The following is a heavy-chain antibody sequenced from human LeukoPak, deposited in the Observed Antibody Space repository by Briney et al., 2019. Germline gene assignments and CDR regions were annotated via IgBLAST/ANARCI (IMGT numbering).Heavy chain of an antibody. J-gene: IGHJ4*02. Sequence: GESLKISCKGFGYSITSYWIGWVRQMPGKGLEWMGIIYPGDSESRYSPSFQGHVTISADKSISTAYLQWSSLKASDTAMYYCARRRGSSKAKIFDYWGQGTLVTVSS. CDR2: IYPGDSES. D-gene: IGHD6-13*01. CDR1: GYSITSYW. CDR3: ARRRGSSKAKIFDY. V-gene: IGHV5-51*01.